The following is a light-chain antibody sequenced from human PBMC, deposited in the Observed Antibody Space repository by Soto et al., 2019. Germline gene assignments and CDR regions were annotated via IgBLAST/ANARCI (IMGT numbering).Light chain of an antibody. CDR1: QAIDSW. J-gene: IGKJ1*01. V-gene: IGKV1-12*01. CDR3: QQTLSFPPT. CDR2: TGS. Sequence: DIQMTQSPSSVSASVGDRVTITCRASQAIDSWLAWYQQKPGEAPKLLIFTGSLLHSGVPPRFSGSGYGTDFTLTISSLQPEDFATYYCQQTLSFPPTFGQGTKVDI.